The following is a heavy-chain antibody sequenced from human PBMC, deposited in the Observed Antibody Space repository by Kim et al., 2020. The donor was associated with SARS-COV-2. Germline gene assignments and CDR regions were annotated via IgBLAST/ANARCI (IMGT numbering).Heavy chain of an antibody. V-gene: IGHV3-9*01. J-gene: IGHJ6*02. D-gene: IGHD2-15*01. Sequence: GGSLRLSCAASGFTFDDYAMHWVRQAPGKGLEWVSGISWNSGSIGYADSVKGRFTISRDNAKNSLYLQMNSLRAEDTALYYCAKDISFRGCSGGSCYEPYYYYGMDVWGQGTTVTVSS. CDR3: AKDISFRGCSGGSCYEPYYYYGMDV. CDR1: GFTFDDYA. CDR2: ISWNSGSI.